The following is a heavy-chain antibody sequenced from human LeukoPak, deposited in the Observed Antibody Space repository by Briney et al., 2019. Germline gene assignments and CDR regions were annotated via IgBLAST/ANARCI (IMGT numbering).Heavy chain of an antibody. J-gene: IGHJ3*02. D-gene: IGHD3-10*01. Sequence: GGSLRLSCAASGFTFSSYAMHWVRQASGKGLEWVAVISYDGSNKYYADSVKGRFTISRDNSKNTVYLQMNSLRAEDTALYYCAGEVLWFGDGGAFDIWGQGTMVTVSS. CDR1: GFTFSSYA. CDR2: ISYDGSNK. V-gene: IGHV3-30*04. CDR3: AGEVLWFGDGGAFDI.